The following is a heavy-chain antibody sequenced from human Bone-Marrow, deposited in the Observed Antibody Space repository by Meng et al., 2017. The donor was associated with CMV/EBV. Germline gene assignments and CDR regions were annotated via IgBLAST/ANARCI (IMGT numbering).Heavy chain of an antibody. CDR1: GFTFSNYA. Sequence: GESLKISCAASGFTFSNYAMHWVCQAPGKGLEWVAVISDDGSNKYYADSVTGRFTISRDSSKNTLYLQMNSLRAEDTAVYYCAKVGPEYSSPLNWFDPWGQGTLVTVSS. D-gene: IGHD6-6*01. CDR2: ISDDGSNK. CDR3: AKVGPEYSSPLNWFDP. J-gene: IGHJ5*02. V-gene: IGHV3-30*18.